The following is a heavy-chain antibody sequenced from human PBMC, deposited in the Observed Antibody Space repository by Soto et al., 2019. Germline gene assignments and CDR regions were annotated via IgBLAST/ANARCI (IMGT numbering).Heavy chain of an antibody. CDR2: IYYNGFT. Sequence: QLQLHESGPGLVKPSETLSLTCSVSGGSISSNNYYWGWIRQPPGKGLEWIVNIYYNGFTYYNPSLRSRVTISVDTSKNQFSLKMTSVTATATAVYYCARQGDFWSGSGDFDYWGQGILVPVAS. D-gene: IGHD3-3*01. CDR3: ARQGDFWSGSGDFDY. V-gene: IGHV4-39*01. CDR1: GGSISSNNYY. J-gene: IGHJ4*02.